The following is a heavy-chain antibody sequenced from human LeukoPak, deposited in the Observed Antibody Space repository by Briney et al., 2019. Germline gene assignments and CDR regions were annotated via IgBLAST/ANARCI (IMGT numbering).Heavy chain of an antibody. Sequence: GGSLRLSCAASGFTFSSYAMSWVRQAPGKGLEWVSAISGSGGSTYYADSVKGRLTVSRDNSKNTLYLQMNSLRAEDTAVYYCAKDSSTVTGYYYYYYMDVWGKGTTVTVSS. CDR2: ISGSGGST. D-gene: IGHD4-17*01. CDR3: AKDSSTVTGYYYYYYMDV. V-gene: IGHV3-23*01. J-gene: IGHJ6*03. CDR1: GFTFSSYA.